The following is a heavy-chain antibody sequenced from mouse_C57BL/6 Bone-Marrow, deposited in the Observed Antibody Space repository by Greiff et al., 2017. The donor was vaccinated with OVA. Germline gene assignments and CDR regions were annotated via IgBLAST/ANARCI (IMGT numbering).Heavy chain of an antibody. CDR3: TTYRY. V-gene: IGHV14-4*01. CDR2: IDPENGDT. J-gene: IGHJ2*01. Sequence: EVKLVESGAELARPGASVKLSCTASGFNIKDDYMHWVKERPEQGLEWIGLIDPENGDTEYASKFQGKATITADTSSKTVYLHLSSLTSEDTAVYYCTTYRYRGQGTTLTVSS. CDR1: GFNIKDDY.